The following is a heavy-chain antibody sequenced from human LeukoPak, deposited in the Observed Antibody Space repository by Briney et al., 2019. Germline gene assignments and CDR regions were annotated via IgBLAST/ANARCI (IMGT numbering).Heavy chain of an antibody. V-gene: IGHV1-24*01. J-gene: IGHJ6*03. Sequence: ASVKVSCKVSGYTLTELSMHWVRQAPGKGLEWMGGFDPEGGETIYAQKFQGRVTMTEDTSTDTAYMEMSSLRSEDTAVYYCATDRRPPKGIAAAGPYYMDVWGKGTTVTVSS. CDR2: FDPEGGET. CDR3: ATDRRPPKGIAAAGPYYMDV. CDR1: GYTLTELS. D-gene: IGHD6-13*01.